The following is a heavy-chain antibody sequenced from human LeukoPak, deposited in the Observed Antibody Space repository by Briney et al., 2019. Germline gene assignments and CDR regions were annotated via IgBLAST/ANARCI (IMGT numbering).Heavy chain of an antibody. D-gene: IGHD3-9*01. CDR3: ARDEVDFDNDHRFDP. CDR1: GGSFSGYY. J-gene: IGHJ5*02. Sequence: SETLSLTCAVYGGSFSGYYWSWIRQPPGKGLEWIGEINHSGSTNYNPSLKSRVTISVDTSKNQFSLKLNSVTAADTAVYYCARDEVDFDNDHRFDPWGQGTLVTVSS. V-gene: IGHV4-34*01. CDR2: INHSGST.